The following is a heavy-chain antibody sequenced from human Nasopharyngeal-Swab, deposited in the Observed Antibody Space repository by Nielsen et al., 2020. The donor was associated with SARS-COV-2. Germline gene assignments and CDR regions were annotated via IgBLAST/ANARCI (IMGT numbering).Heavy chain of an antibody. CDR1: GYSFTSYW. J-gene: IGHJ4*02. Sequence: KVSCKGSGYSFTSYWIGWVRQMPGKGLECMGIIYPDDSDTRYSPSFQGQVTISADKSISTAYLQWSSLKASDTAMYYCARRDCSSTSCYAGSEYYFDYWGQGTLVTVSS. V-gene: IGHV5-51*01. CDR2: IYPDDSDT. D-gene: IGHD2-2*01. CDR3: ARRDCSSTSCYAGSEYYFDY.